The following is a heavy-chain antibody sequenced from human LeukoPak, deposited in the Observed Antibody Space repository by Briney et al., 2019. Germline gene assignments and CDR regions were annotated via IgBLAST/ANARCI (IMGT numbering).Heavy chain of an antibody. J-gene: IGHJ6*03. CDR3: ARGPDVDYYMDV. Sequence: GGSLRLSCATSGFTFTTFWMHWVRQAPGKGLVWVSRINHDGSSTNYADSVKGRFTISRDNAKNTVYLQMNSLRAEDTAVYYCARGPDVDYYMDVWGKGTTVTVSS. D-gene: IGHD1-14*01. V-gene: IGHV3-74*01. CDR2: INHDGSST. CDR1: GFTFTTFW.